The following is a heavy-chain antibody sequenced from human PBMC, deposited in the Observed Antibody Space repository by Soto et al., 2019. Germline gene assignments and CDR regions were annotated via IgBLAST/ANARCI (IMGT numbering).Heavy chain of an antibody. CDR1: GFTFDDYA. D-gene: IGHD2-15*01. Sequence: GGSLRLSCAASGFTFDDYAMHWVRQAPGKGLEWVSGISWNSGSIGYADSVKGRFTISRDNAKNSLYLQMNSLRAEDTALYYCAKDNPSKVVAATYYYYYYMDVWGKGTTVTVSS. V-gene: IGHV3-9*01. CDR3: AKDNPSKVVAATYYYYYYMDV. CDR2: ISWNSGSI. J-gene: IGHJ6*03.